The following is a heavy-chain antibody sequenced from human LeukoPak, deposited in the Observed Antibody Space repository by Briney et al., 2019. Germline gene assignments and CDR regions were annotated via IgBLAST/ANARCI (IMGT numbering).Heavy chain of an antibody. CDR2: ISYDGTNK. J-gene: IGHJ4*02. CDR3: AKDPRGCSGGNCSYYFDY. D-gene: IGHD2-15*01. V-gene: IGHV3-30*18. Sequence: GGSLRLSCAASGFSFSSYDMHWVRQAPGKGLEWVAVISYDGTNKYYADSVKGRFTISRDNSKNTLYLQMNSLRAGDTAVYYCAKDPRGCSGGNCSYYFDYWGQGTLVTVSS. CDR1: GFSFSSYD.